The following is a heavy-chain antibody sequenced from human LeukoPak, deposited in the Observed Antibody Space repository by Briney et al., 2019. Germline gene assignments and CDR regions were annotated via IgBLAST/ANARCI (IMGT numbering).Heavy chain of an antibody. V-gene: IGHV4-39*01. CDR1: GGSISSSSYY. CDR3: ARLGKYSYGFDY. D-gene: IGHD5-18*01. J-gene: IGHJ4*02. CDR2: IYYSGST. Sequence: TSETLSLTCTVSGGSISSSSYYWGWIRQPPGKGLEWIGSIYYSGSTYYNPSLKSRVTISVDTSKNQFSLQLSSVTAADTAVYYCARLGKYSYGFDYWGQGTLVTVSS.